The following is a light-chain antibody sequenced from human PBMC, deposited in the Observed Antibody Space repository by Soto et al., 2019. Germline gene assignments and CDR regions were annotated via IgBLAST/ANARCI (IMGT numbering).Light chain of an antibody. CDR2: GAS. J-gene: IGKJ2*01. CDR3: QQCNNWPT. V-gene: IGKV3-15*01. Sequence: EIVMTQSPATLSVSPGERATLSCRASQSAGSNLAWYQQKPGQAPRLLIYGASTRATGIPARFSGSGSGTEFTLTISSLQAEDFAVYYCQQCNNWPTFGQGTKLEIK. CDR1: QSAGSN.